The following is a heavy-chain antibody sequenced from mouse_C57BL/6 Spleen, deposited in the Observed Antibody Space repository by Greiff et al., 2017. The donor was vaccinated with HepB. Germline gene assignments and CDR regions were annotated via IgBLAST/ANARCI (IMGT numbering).Heavy chain of an antibody. CDR2: IYPGNSDT. CDR3: TTYYYGTSAWFAY. V-gene: IGHV1-5*01. D-gene: IGHD1-1*01. CDR1: GYTFTSYW. J-gene: IGHJ3*01. Sequence: EVQLQQSGTVLARPGASVKMSCKTSGYTFTSYWMHWVKQRPGQGLEWIGAIYPGNSDTSYNQKFKGKAKLTAGTSASTAYMELSSLTNEDSAVYYCTTYYYGTSAWFAYWGQGTLVTVSA.